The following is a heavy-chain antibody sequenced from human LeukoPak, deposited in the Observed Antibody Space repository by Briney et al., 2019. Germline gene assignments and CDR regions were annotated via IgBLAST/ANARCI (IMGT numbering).Heavy chain of an antibody. J-gene: IGHJ4*02. V-gene: IGHV4-59*01. CDR2: IYYSGST. CDR3: ASHDILTGYDY. CDR1: GGSISSYY. D-gene: IGHD3-9*01. Sequence: SETLSLTCTVSGGSISSYYWSWIRQPPGKGLEWIGYIYYSGSTNYNPSLKSRVTISVDTSKNQFSLKLSSVTAADTAVYYGASHDILTGYDYWGQGTLVTVSS.